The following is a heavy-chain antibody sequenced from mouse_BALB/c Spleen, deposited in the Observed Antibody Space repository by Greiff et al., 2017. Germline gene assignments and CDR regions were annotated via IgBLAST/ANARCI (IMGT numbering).Heavy chain of an antibody. CDR3: ARGGYYGCFDY. CDR2: IYPYNGGT. V-gene: IGHV1S29*02. J-gene: IGHJ2*01. CDR1: GFTFTDYN. Sequence: EVQLKESGPELVKPGASVKISCKASGFTFTDYNMHWVRQSHGKSLEWIGYIYPYNGGTAYNQKFKSKATLTVDNSSSTAYMELRSLTSEDSAVYYCARGGYYGCFDYWGQGTTLTVAS. D-gene: IGHD1-2*01.